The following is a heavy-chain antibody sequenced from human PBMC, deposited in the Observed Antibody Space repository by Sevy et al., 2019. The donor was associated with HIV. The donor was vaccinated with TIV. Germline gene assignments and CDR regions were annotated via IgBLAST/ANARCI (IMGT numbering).Heavy chain of an antibody. CDR1: GFTFSDYY. J-gene: IGHJ6*02. Sequence: GGSLRLSCAASGFTFSDYYMSWIRQAPGKGLEWISYISGSDNTIYYADSVKGRFTISRDNAKKSLYLQMSGLRAEDTAVYYCARDDVKDGDLGDYYYFAMDVWGPGTTVTVSS. CDR3: ARDDVKDGDLGDYYYFAMDV. D-gene: IGHD4-17*01. V-gene: IGHV3-11*01. CDR2: ISGSDNTI.